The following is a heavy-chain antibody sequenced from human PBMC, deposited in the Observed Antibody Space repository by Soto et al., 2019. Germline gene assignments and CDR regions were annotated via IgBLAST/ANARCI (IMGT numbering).Heavy chain of an antibody. J-gene: IGHJ5*02. D-gene: IGHD3-3*01. CDR3: AKDPPYYDFWSGYSGWFDP. V-gene: IGHV3-30*18. CDR2: ISYDGSNK. Sequence: QVQLVESGGGVVQPGRSLRLSCAASGFTFSSYGMHWVRQAPGKGLEWVAVISYDGSNKYYADSVKGRFTISRDNSKNXLXXQMNSLRAEDTAVYYCAKDPPYYDFWSGYSGWFDPWGQGTLVTVSS. CDR1: GFTFSSYG.